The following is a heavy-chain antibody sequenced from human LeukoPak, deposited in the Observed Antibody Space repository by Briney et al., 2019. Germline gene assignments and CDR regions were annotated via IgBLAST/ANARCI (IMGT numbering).Heavy chain of an antibody. CDR2: IWSDGTNQ. CDR3: AKDAQRGFDYSNSLEY. D-gene: IGHD4-11*01. Sequence: PGRSLRLSCAASGLTFSHYGFHWVRQAPGKGLEWVAAIWSDGTNQFYADSVKGRFTISRDYSQKTVYLEMHSLRTEDTAMYYCAKDAQRGFDYSNSLEYWGPGTLVTVSS. J-gene: IGHJ4*02. CDR1: GLTFSHYG. V-gene: IGHV3-33*06.